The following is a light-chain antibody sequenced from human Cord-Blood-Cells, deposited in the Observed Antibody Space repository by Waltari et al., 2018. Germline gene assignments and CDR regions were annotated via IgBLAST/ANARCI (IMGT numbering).Light chain of an antibody. CDR2: AAS. V-gene: IGKV1D-12*01. CDR3: QQANSFPFT. J-gene: IGKJ4*01. CDR1: PGMSSW. Sequence: DIQMTQSQSSASASVGDRVTITCRASPGMSSWLAWYQQKPGTAPKLLIHAASSLQSGVPSRFSGSGSGTDFTLTISSLQPEDFATYYCQQANSFPFTFGGGTKVEIK.